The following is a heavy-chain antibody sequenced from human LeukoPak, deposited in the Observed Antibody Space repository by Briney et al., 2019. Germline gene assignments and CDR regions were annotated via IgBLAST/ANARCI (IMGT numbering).Heavy chain of an antibody. V-gene: IGHV1-69*06. Sequence: ASVKVSCKASGGTFSSYAISWVRQAPGQGLEWMGGIIPIFGTANYAQKFQGRVTTTADKSTSTAYMELSSLRSEDTAVYYCARMIQYYYGSGSYLYPWGQGTLVTVSS. CDR2: IIPIFGTA. CDR3: ARMIQYYYGSGSYLYP. J-gene: IGHJ5*02. CDR1: GGTFSSYA. D-gene: IGHD3-10*01.